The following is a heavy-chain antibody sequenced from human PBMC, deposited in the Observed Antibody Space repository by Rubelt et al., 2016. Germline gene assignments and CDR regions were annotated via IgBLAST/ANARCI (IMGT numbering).Heavy chain of an antibody. V-gene: IGHV1-3*01. CDR3: ATGYSSGWYVAY. CDR2: ITAGNGNT. Sequence: QVQLVQSGAEVKKPGASVKVSCKASGYTFTSYAMHWVRQAPGQRLEWMGWITAGNGNTKYSQKFPGRVTITRDTSAITAYMGLSSLRSEDTAIYYCATGYSSGWYVAYWGQGTLVTVSS. D-gene: IGHD6-19*01. J-gene: IGHJ4*02. CDR1: GYTFTSYA.